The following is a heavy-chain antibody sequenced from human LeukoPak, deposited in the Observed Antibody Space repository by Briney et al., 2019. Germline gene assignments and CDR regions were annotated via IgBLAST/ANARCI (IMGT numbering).Heavy chain of an antibody. Sequence: SETLSLTCTVSGGSISGYYWSWIRQPPGKGLEWIGYIYTSGSTNYNPSLKSRVTISVDTSKNQFSLKLSSVTAADTAVYYCASTNWNYAIDYWGQGTLVTVSS. CDR3: ASTNWNYAIDY. J-gene: IGHJ4*02. CDR1: GGSISGYY. D-gene: IGHD1-7*01. CDR2: IYTSGST. V-gene: IGHV4-4*09.